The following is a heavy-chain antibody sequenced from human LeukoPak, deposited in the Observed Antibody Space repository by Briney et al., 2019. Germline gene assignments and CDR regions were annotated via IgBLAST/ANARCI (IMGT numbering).Heavy chain of an antibody. D-gene: IGHD2-8*01. CDR1: GYTFTGYY. CDR3: ARDCTNGVCQNWFDP. CDR2: INPNSGGT. Sequence: GASVKVSCKASGYTFTGYYMHWVRQAPGQGLEWMGWINPNSGGTNYAQKFQGRVTMTRDTSISTAYMELSRLRSDDTAVYYCARDCTNGVCQNWFDPWGQGTLVTVSS. J-gene: IGHJ5*02. V-gene: IGHV1-2*02.